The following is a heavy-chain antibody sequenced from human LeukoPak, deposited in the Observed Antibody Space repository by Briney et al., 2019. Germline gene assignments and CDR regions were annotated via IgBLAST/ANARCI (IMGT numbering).Heavy chain of an antibody. D-gene: IGHD4-17*01. V-gene: IGHV1-69*04. J-gene: IGHJ4*02. CDR3: ARDHHYGDQGDFFDY. Sequence: GASVKVSCKASGGTFSSYAISWVRQAPGQGLEWMGRIIPILGIANYAQKFQGRVTITADKSTSTAYMELSSPRDEDTAVYYCARDHHYGDQGDFFDYWGQGVQVTVSS. CDR2: IIPILGIA. CDR1: GGTFSSYA.